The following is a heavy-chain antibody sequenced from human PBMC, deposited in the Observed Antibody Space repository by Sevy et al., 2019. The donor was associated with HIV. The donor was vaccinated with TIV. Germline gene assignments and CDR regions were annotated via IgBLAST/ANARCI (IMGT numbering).Heavy chain of an antibody. CDR1: GIIFTTSG. J-gene: IGHJ6*02. CDR2: ISYDGRNK. CDR3: AKDFTGYNGMDV. V-gene: IGHV3-30*18. D-gene: IGHD3-9*01. Sequence: GGSLRLSFAVSGIIFTTSGMHWVRQAPGKGLEWVAVISYDGRNKFYGDSVKGRFTISRDNSKNILYLQMNSLRAEDTAVYYCAKDFTGYNGMDVWGQGTMVTVSS.